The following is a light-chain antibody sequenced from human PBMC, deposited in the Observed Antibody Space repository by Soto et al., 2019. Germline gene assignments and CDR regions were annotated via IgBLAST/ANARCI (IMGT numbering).Light chain of an antibody. CDR1: QSISSN. CDR2: GAS. J-gene: IGKJ2*01. CDR3: QQYNNWPPMYT. V-gene: IGKV3-15*01. Sequence: EIVMTQSPATLSVSPGERATLSCRASQSISSNLAWYQQKPGQAPRLLMYGASTRATGTPARFSGSGSGTEFPLTISSLQSEDFAVYYCQQYNNWPPMYTFGQGTKLEIK.